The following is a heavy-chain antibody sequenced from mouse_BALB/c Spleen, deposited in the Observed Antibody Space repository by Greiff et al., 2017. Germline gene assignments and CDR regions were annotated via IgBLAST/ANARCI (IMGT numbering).Heavy chain of an antibody. CDR1: GFTFSSFG. D-gene: IGHD1-1*01. V-gene: IGHV5-17*02. J-gene: IGHJ2*01. CDR3: ARPYYYGSSYYCDY. CDR2: ISSGSSTI. Sequence: EVQVVESGGGLVQPGGSRKLSCAASGFTFSSFGMHWVRQAPEKGLKWVAYISSGSSTIYYADTVKGRFTISRDNPKNTLFLQMTSLRSEDTAMYYCARPYYYGSSYYCDYWGQGTTLTVAS.